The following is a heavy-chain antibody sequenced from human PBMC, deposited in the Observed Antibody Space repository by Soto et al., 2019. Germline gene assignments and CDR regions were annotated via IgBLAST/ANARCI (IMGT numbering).Heavy chain of an antibody. Sequence: WWSLRLSCAASVFAFSTFAMTWCRQAPGKGLEWVAAISVSGNNAYYADSVKGRFTISRDNSQNSVFLQMSSLRADDTAVYHCARDQLRPGILYSLGVLLPEYGLWGQGTLVTVSS. V-gene: IGHV3-23*01. D-gene: IGHD3-22*01. J-gene: IGHJ4*02. CDR3: ARDQLRPGILYSLGVLLPEYGL. CDR1: VFAFSTFA. CDR2: ISVSGNNA.